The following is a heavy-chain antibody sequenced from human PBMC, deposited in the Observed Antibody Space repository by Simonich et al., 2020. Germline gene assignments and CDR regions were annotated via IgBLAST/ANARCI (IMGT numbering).Heavy chain of an antibody. CDR3: ARGIVGASGAFDI. V-gene: IGHV3-21*01. J-gene: IGHJ3*02. D-gene: IGHD1-26*01. Sequence: EVQLVESGGGLVKPGGSLRLSCAASGFTFSSYSMNWVRQAAGKGRRGGTSKSDSSSYIYYADSVKGRFTISRDNAKNSLYLQMNSLRAEDTAVYYCARGIVGASGAFDIWGQGTMVTVSS. CDR2: KSDSSSYI. CDR1: GFTFSSYS.